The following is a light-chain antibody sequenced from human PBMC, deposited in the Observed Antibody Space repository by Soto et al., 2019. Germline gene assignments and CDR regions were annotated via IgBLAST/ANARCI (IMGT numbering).Light chain of an antibody. Sequence: EIVMTQSPATLSVSPGERATLSCRASQSVSSNLAWYQQKPGQAPRLLIYGASTRATGIAARFSGSGSGTEFTLAISSLQSEEFAVYYCQQYNNGPQTFGQGTLMEIK. CDR3: QQYNNGPQT. V-gene: IGKV3-15*01. J-gene: IGKJ5*01. CDR2: GAS. CDR1: QSVSSN.